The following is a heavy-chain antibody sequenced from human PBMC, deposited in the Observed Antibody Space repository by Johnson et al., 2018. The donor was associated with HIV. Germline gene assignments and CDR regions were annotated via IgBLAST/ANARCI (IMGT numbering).Heavy chain of an antibody. V-gene: IGHV3-23*04. CDR1: GFTFSSYA. Sequence: VQLVESGGGLVQPGGSLRLSCAASGFTFSSYAMSWVRQAPGKGLEWVSAISGIGGSTYYADSETGRFTMSRDNSKSTLNLQMNSLRAEDTAIYYCATRQQLVPGAFDIWGQGTMVTVSS. D-gene: IGHD6-13*01. J-gene: IGHJ3*02. CDR3: ATRQQLVPGAFDI. CDR2: ISGIGGST.